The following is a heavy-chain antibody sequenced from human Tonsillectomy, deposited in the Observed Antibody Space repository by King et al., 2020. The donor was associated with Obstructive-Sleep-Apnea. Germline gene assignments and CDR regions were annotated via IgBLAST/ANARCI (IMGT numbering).Heavy chain of an antibody. CDR1: GYTFTSYA. CDR2: INAGNGNT. CDR3: ARDEAPQQLVRGRYWYFDL. J-gene: IGHJ2*01. Sequence: QEQLVQSGAEVKKPGASVKVSCKASGYTFTSYAMHWVRQAPGQRLEWMGWINAGNGNTKYSQKFQGRVTITRDTSASTAYMELGSLGSEDTAVYYCARDEAPQQLVRGRYWYFDLWGRGTLVTVSS. D-gene: IGHD6-13*01. V-gene: IGHV1-3*01.